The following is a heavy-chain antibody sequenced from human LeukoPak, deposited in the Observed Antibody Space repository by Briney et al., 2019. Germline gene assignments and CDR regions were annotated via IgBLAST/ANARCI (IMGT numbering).Heavy chain of an antibody. CDR1: RFTFSSYG. CDR3: ARHLLWFGELSGGFDY. V-gene: IGHV3-23*01. Sequence: GGTLRLSCAASRFTFSSYGMSWVRQAPGKGLEWVSGISSSGGSTYYADSVKGRFTISRDNSRNTLYLQMNSLRAEDTAVYYCARHLLWFGELSGGFDYWGQGTLVTVSS. J-gene: IGHJ4*02. D-gene: IGHD3-10*01. CDR2: ISSSGGST.